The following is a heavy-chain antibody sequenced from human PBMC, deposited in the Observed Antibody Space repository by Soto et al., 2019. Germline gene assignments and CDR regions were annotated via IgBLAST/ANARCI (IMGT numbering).Heavy chain of an antibody. D-gene: IGHD6-19*01. J-gene: IGHJ4*02. V-gene: IGHV3-33*08. Sequence: GESLKISCAASGFTFSSYGMHWVRQAPGKGLEWVAVIWYDGSNKYYADSVKGRFTISRDNSKNTLYLQMNSLRAEDTAVYYCARDPRYSSGWYYFDYWGQGTLVTVSS. CDR3: ARDPRYSSGWYYFDY. CDR2: IWYDGSNK. CDR1: GFTFSSYG.